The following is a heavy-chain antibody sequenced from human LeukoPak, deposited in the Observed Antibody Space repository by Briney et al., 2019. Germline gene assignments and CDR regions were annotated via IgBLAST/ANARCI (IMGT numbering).Heavy chain of an antibody. CDR1: GYTFRNYA. Sequence: ASVKVSCEASGYTFRNYAIHWVRRAAGQGLEWMGWVSAYNGKTYYSQKFQGRVTMTRNTSISTAYMELSSLRSEDTAVYYCARAFEYSSSSDYYYYYMDVWGKGTTVTVSS. V-gene: IGHV1-8*02. J-gene: IGHJ6*03. CDR2: VSAYNGKT. D-gene: IGHD6-6*01. CDR3: ARAFEYSSSSDYYYYYMDV.